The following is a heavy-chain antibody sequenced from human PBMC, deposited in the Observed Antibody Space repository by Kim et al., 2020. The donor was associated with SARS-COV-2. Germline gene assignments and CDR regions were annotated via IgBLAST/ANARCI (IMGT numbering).Heavy chain of an antibody. V-gene: IGHV1-3*01. D-gene: IGHD3-10*01. Sequence: ASVKVSCKASGYTFTGYAIHWVRQAPGQRLEWMGWINAGNGNTKYSQNFQGRVTITRDTSATTAYMELSSLRSEDTAVYYCAREIITMVRGAPKYSFDYWGQGTLVTVSS. CDR1: GYTFTGYA. CDR3: AREIITMVRGAPKYSFDY. CDR2: INAGNGNT. J-gene: IGHJ4*02.